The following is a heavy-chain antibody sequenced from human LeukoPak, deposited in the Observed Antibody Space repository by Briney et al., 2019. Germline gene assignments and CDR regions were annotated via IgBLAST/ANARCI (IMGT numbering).Heavy chain of an antibody. CDR2: INPSGGST. Sequence: ASVKVSCKASGYTFTSYYMHWVRQAPGQGLEWMGIINPSGGSTSYAQKFQGRVTMTRDTSTSTVYMELRSLRSDDTAVYYCARVVPDYDFWSGYRQDYYYYYMDVWGKGTTVTVSS. J-gene: IGHJ6*03. V-gene: IGHV1-46*01. CDR3: ARVVPDYDFWSGYRQDYYYYYMDV. CDR1: GYTFTSYY. D-gene: IGHD3-3*01.